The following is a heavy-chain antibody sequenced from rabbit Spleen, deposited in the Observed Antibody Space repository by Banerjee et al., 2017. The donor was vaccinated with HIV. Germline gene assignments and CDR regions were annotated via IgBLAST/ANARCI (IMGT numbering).Heavy chain of an antibody. V-gene: IGHV1S40*01. CDR2: IYAGASGST. CDR1: GFSFSYSDY. D-gene: IGHD8-1*01. J-gene: IGHJ6*01. CDR3: ARDTGSSFSSYGMDL. Sequence: QSLEESGGDLVKPGASLTLTCTASGFSFSYSDYMCWVRQPPGKGLEWIACIYAGASGSTYYASWAKGRFTISKTSSTTVTLQMTSLTAADTATYFCARDTGSSFSSYGMDLWGQGTLVTVS.